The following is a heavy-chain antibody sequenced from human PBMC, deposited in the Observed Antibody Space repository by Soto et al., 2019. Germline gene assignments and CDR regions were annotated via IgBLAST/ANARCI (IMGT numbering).Heavy chain of an antibody. CDR1: GGTFSSYA. CDR3: ARDLRGASVVVTANTIFQPFDP. J-gene: IGHJ5*02. V-gene: IGHV1-69*13. CDR2: IIPIFGTA. D-gene: IGHD2-21*02. Sequence: SVKVSCKASGGTFSSYAISWVRQAPGQGLEWMGGIIPIFGTANYAQKFQGRVTITADESTSTAYMDLSSLRSEDTAVYYCARDLRGASVVVTANTIFQPFDPWGQGTLVTVPQ.